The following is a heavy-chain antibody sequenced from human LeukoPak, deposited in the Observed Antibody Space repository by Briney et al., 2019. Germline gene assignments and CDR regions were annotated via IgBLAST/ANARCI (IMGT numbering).Heavy chain of an antibody. V-gene: IGHV5-51*01. J-gene: IGHJ4*02. CDR1: GYSFTSYW. CDR2: IYPGDSDT. Sequence: GESLNISCKGSGYSFTSYWIGWVRQMPGKGLEWMGIIYPGDSDTRYSPSFQGQVTISADKSISTAYLQGSSLKASDTAMYYCARLYSSGWAHFDYWGQGTLVTVSS. D-gene: IGHD6-19*01. CDR3: ARLYSSGWAHFDY.